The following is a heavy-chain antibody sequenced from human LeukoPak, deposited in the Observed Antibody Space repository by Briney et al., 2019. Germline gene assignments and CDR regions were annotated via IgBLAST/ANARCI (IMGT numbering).Heavy chain of an antibody. D-gene: IGHD3-10*01. Sequence: PSETLSLTCTVSGGSIPYYYWSWIRQPPGKGLEWIGSVHYSGDTNYNSSLESRVAISVDASKNQFSLILTSVTAADTAVYYCASRSGRAYYGMGVWGQGTTVNVFS. CDR2: VHYSGDT. CDR1: GGSIPYYY. J-gene: IGHJ6*02. CDR3: ASRSGRAYYGMGV. V-gene: IGHV4-59*01.